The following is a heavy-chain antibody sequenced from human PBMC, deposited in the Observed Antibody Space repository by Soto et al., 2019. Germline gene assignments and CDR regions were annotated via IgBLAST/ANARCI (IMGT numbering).Heavy chain of an antibody. J-gene: IGHJ4*02. CDR2: IKGEADGGTT. Sequence: GGSLRLSCASSGFTFSNAWMSWVRQAPGKGLEWVGRIKGEADGGTTDYAAPVKGRITISRDHSKDTLYLHMNSLKTEDTAVYYCTTGLSNGYYNFDYWGQGT. D-gene: IGHD3-22*01. CDR3: TTGLSNGYYNFDY. V-gene: IGHV3-15*01. CDR1: GFTFSNAW.